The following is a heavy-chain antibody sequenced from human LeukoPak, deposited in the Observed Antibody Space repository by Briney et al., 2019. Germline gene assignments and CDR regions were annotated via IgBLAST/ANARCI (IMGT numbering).Heavy chain of an antibody. CDR1: GYTLTELS. Sequence: GASVKVSCKVSGYTLTELSMHWVRQAPGKGLEWMGGFDPEDGETIYAQKFQGRVTMTGDTSTDTAYMELSSLRSEDTAVYYCATVGSYDSSGYYPLWGQGTLVTVSS. D-gene: IGHD3-22*01. J-gene: IGHJ4*02. V-gene: IGHV1-24*01. CDR2: FDPEDGET. CDR3: ATVGSYDSSGYYPL.